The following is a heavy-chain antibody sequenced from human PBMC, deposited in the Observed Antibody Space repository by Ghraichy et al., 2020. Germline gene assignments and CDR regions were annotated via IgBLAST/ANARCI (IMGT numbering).Heavy chain of an antibody. V-gene: IGHV3-23*01. J-gene: IGHJ5*02. Sequence: ISGTAGSTYYADSVKGRFTVSRDNSKNTLYLQMNSLRAEDTAIYYCAKDRDSNFVQWFDPWGQG. CDR3: AKDRDSNFVQWFDP. D-gene: IGHD4-11*01. CDR2: ISGTAGST.